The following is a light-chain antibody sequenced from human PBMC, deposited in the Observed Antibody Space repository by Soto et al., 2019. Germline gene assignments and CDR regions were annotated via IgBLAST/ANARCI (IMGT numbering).Light chain of an antibody. J-gene: IGLJ7*01. CDR3: SSYSSRKIVV. V-gene: IGLV2-14*03. CDR2: DVS. Sequence: QSALTQPASVSGSPGQSITISCAGTSNDVGGYHSVSWYQQHPGKAPKLLIHDVSNRPSGVSDRFSGSTSGNTASLTISGLQAEDEADYFCSSYSSRKIVVFGGGTQLTVL. CDR1: SNDVGGYHS.